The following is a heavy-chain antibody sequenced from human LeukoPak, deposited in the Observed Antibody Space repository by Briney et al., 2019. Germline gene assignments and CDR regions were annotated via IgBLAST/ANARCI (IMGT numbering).Heavy chain of an antibody. CDR3: ASSSGTVEMATISPFDY. D-gene: IGHD5-24*01. Sequence: ASVKVSCKASGCTFSSYAISWVRQAPGQGLGWMGGVIHIFGTANYAQKFQGRVTITADESTSTAYMELSSLRSEDTAVYYCASSSGTVEMATISPFDYWGQGTLVTVSS. CDR1: GCTFSSYA. CDR2: VIHIFGTA. J-gene: IGHJ4*02. V-gene: IGHV1-69*13.